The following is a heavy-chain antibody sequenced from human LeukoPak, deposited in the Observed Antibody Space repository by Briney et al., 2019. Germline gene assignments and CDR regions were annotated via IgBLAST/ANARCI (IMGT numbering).Heavy chain of an antibody. V-gene: IGHV3-48*02. D-gene: IGHD3-3*01. CDR3: ARWESLRFLECGSCYFDY. CDR1: GFTFSSYS. J-gene: IGHJ4*02. CDR2: ISSGSNLI. Sequence: GGSLRLSCAASGFTFSSYSMNWVRQAPGKGLEWVSYISSGSNLIYYADSVKGRFTISRDNAKNSLYLQMNSLRDEDTAVYYCARWESLRFLECGSCYFDYWGQGTLVTVSS.